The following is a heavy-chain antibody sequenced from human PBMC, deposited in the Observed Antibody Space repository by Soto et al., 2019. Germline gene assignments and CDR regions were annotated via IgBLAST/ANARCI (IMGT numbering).Heavy chain of an antibody. V-gene: IGHV3-23*01. CDR2: VSGSGDRT. Sequence: GGSLRLSCAASGFTFSSFAMSWARQAPGKGLEWVSAVSGSGDRTFYADSVKGRFTIFRDNSQKTLFLQMNSLRAEDTAIYYCARSSLERVRSDHLHWGLGTLVTVSS. CDR1: GFTFSSFA. CDR3: ARSSLERVRSDHLH. J-gene: IGHJ1*01. D-gene: IGHD2-2*01.